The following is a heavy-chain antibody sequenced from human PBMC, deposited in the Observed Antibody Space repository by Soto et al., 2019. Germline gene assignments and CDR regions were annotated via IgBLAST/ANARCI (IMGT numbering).Heavy chain of an antibody. CDR2: ISAYNGNT. CDR1: GYTFTSYG. D-gene: IGHD2-2*01. CDR3: ARARSIVVVPAAMDFYDY. J-gene: IGHJ4*02. V-gene: IGHV1-18*01. Sequence: ASVKVSCKASGYTFTSYGISWVRQAPGQGLEWMGWISAYNGNTNYAQKLQGRVTMTTDTSTSTAYMEVRSLRSDDTAVYYCARARSIVVVPAAMDFYDYWGQGTLVTVSS.